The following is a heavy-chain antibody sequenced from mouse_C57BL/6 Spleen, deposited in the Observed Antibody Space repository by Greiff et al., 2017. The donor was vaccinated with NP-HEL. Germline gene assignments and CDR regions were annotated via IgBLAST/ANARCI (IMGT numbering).Heavy chain of an antibody. CDR2: IYPGDGDT. V-gene: IGHV1-80*01. D-gene: IGHD1-1*01. Sequence: QVQLKESGAELVKPGASVKISCKASGYAFSSYWMNWVKQRPGKGLEWIGQIYPGDGDTNYNGKFKGKATLTADKSSSTAYMQLSSLTSEDSAVYFCARSGGSSYGAMDYWGQGTSVTVSS. CDR1: GYAFSSYW. J-gene: IGHJ4*01. CDR3: ARSGGSSYGAMDY.